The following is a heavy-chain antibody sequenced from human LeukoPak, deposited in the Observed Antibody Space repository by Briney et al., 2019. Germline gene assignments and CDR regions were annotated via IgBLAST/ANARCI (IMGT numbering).Heavy chain of an antibody. CDR3: ARETYGSGSPDY. CDR1: GGTFSSYA. J-gene: IGHJ4*02. Sequence: SVKVSCKASGGTFSSYAISWVRQAPGQGLEWMGGIIPIFGTANYAQKFQGRVTITRDTTASTAYMELSSLRSEDTAVYYCARETYGSGSPDYWGQGTLVTVSS. D-gene: IGHD3-10*01. V-gene: IGHV1-69*05. CDR2: IIPIFGTA.